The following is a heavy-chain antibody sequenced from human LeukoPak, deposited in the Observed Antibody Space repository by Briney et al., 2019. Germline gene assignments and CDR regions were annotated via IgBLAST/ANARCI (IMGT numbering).Heavy chain of an antibody. V-gene: IGHV3-23*01. D-gene: IGHD3-10*01. CDR2: IGGSGGST. J-gene: IGHJ4*02. CDR3: AKALTMVRGVIPPYDY. Sequence: AGSLRLSCAASGFTFSSYAMSWVRQAPGKGLEWVSAIGGSGGSTYYADSVKGRFTISRDNSKNTLYLQMNSLRAEDTAVYYCAKALTMVRGVIPPYDYWGQGTLVTVSS. CDR1: GFTFSSYA.